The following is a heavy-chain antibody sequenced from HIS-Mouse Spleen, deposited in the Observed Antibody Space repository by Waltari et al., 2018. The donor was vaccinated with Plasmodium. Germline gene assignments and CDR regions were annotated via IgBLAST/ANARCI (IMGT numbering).Heavy chain of an antibody. Sequence: EVQLVETGGGLIQPGGSLRLLWAASGFTVSSNYLGWVRQAPGKGLGWVSVIYSGGSTYYADAVKGRFTISRDNAKNTLYLQMNSLRAEDTAVYYCARAAIAWGSPYYFDYWGQGTLVTVSS. CDR3: ARAAIAWGSPYYFDY. CDR2: IYSGGST. J-gene: IGHJ4*02. CDR1: GFTVSSNY. V-gene: IGHV3-53*02. D-gene: IGHD7-27*01.